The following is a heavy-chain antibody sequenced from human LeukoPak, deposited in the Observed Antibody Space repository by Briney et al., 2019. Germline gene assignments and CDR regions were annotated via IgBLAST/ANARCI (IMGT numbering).Heavy chain of an antibody. CDR2: IYYSGGT. Sequence: PSETLSLTCTVSGGSISSYYWSWIRQPPGKGLEWIGYIYYSGGTNYNPSLKSRVTISVDTSKNQFSLKLSSVTAADTAVYYCARRSDYYGSGSPMGWFDPWGQGTLVTVSS. D-gene: IGHD3-10*01. CDR3: ARRSDYYGSGSPMGWFDP. V-gene: IGHV4-59*08. J-gene: IGHJ5*02. CDR1: GGSISSYY.